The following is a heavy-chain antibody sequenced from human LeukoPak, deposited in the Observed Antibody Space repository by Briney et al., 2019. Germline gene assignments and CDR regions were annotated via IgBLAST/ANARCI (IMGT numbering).Heavy chain of an antibody. V-gene: IGHV4-4*08. J-gene: IGHJ6*02. Sequence: SETLSLTCTVSGGSISSYYWSWIRRPPGKGLEWIGSIHHSGNTFYNPSLKSRVTISVDTSKSQFSLKMSSVTAADTAVYFCARASGDYPYGMGVWGQGTTVTVSS. D-gene: IGHD4-17*01. CDR1: GGSISSYY. CDR2: IHHSGNT. CDR3: ARASGDYPYGMGV.